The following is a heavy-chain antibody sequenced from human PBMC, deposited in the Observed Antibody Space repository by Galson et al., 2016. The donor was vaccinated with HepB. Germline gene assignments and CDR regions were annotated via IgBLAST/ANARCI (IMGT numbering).Heavy chain of an antibody. CDR3: VKQLSLDR. Sequence: SLRLSCAASGFTFSDYYMIWIRQAPGKGLEWVSYISSSSYTIYYADSVKGRFTISRDNAKKSLYLQMDSLRAGDTAVYYCVKQLSLDRWGQGTLVTVSS. V-gene: IGHV3-11*01. D-gene: IGHD5-24*01. CDR2: ISSSSYTI. J-gene: IGHJ5*02. CDR1: GFTFSDYY.